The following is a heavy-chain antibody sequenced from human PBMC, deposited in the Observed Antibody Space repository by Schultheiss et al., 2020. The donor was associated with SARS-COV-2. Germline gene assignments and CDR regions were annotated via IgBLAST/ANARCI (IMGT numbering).Heavy chain of an antibody. V-gene: IGHV3-30-3*01. Sequence: GESLKISCAASGFTFSSYAMHWVRQAPGKGLEWVAVISYDGSNKYYADSVKGRFTISRDNSKNTLYLQMNSLRAEDTAVYYCARENGESDDKSNYYYYGMDVWGQGTTVTVSS. CDR3: ARENGESDDKSNYYYYGMDV. D-gene: IGHD4-17*01. CDR2: ISYDGSNK. J-gene: IGHJ6*02. CDR1: GFTFSSYA.